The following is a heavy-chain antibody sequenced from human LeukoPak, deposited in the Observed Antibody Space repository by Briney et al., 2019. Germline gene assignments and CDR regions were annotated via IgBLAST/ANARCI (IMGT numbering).Heavy chain of an antibody. CDR1: GFTFSSYW. CDR2: IGIAGDT. J-gene: IGHJ6*02. CDR3: ARAPPYSSASWGYYGMDV. V-gene: IGHV3-13*01. D-gene: IGHD6-6*01. Sequence: GGSLRLSCAASGFTFSSYWMSWVRQAPGKGLEWVSSIGIAGDTYYPGSVKGRFTISRENAKNSLYLQMNSLRAGDTAVYYCARAPPYSSASWGYYGMDVWGQGTTVTVSS.